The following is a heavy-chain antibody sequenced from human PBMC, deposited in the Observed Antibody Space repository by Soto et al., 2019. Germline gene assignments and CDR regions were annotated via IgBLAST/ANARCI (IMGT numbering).Heavy chain of an antibody. CDR1: GFTFSSYA. V-gene: IGHV3-23*01. D-gene: IGHD2-2*01. J-gene: IGHJ4*02. Sequence: EVQLLESGGGLEQPGGSLRLSCAASGFTFSSYAMSWVRQAPGKGLEWVSGISGSGGSTYNADSVKGRFTISRDNSENTLYLQLNSLRAGDTAVYYCATQGYCSTISCYAGSGRYYFDDWGQGTLVTVSS. CDR2: ISGSGGST. CDR3: ATQGYCSTISCYAGSGRYYFDD.